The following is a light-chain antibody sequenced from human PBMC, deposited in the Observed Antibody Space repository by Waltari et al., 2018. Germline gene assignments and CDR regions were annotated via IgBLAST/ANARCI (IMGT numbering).Light chain of an antibody. J-gene: IGKJ1*01. CDR3: QQYYSAPLT. CDR1: QRILYTTNNKNQ. V-gene: IGKV4-1*01. Sequence: DIVMTQSPDSLAVSLGERATINCKSSQRILYTTNNKNQLAWYQQKPGQPPKLLISWASTRESGVPDRFSGSGSGTDFTLTISSLQAEDVALYYCQQYYSAPLTFGQGTKVEIK. CDR2: WAS.